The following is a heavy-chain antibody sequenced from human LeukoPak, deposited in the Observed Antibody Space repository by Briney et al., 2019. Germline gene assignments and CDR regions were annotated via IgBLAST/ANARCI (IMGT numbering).Heavy chain of an antibody. J-gene: IGHJ4*02. V-gene: IGHV3-30-3*01. CDR3: ARAPWGVGATPPY. CDR1: GFXFSTHS. CDR2: ISYDGSNK. Sequence: PGGSLRLSCAASGFXFSTHSIFWVRQAPGKGLEWVAVISYDGSNKNYADSVKGRFTISRDNSKNTLYLQMDSLRTDDTAMYYCARAPWGVGATPPYWGQGTLVTVSS. D-gene: IGHD1-26*01.